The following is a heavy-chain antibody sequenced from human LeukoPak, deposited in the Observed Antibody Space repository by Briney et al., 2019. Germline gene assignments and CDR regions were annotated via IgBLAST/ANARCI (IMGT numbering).Heavy chain of an antibody. D-gene: IGHD3-10*01. V-gene: IGHV1-3*01. J-gene: IGHJ4*02. CDR3: ARDPAYYGSGSPTYYFAY. CDR1: GYTFTTYA. Sequence: GASVKVSCKASGYTFTTYAMHWVRQAPGQRLEWMGWINAGNGNTKYSQKFQDRVTITRDTSATTAYMELSSLRSEDTAVYYCARDPAYYGSGSPTYYFAYWGQGTLVTVSS. CDR2: INAGNGNT.